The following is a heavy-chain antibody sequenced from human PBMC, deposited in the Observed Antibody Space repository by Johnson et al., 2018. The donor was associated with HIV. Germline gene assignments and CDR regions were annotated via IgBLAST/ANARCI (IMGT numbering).Heavy chain of an antibody. D-gene: IGHD3-10*01. V-gene: IGHV3-NL1*01. CDR1: GLSFSNFG. J-gene: IGHJ3*01. CDR3: ARDRDYGSGAFDV. CDR2: INWNGGST. Sequence: VQVVESGGGVVQPGRSLRLSCAASGLSFSNFGIHWVRQAPGKGLEWVSGINWNGGSTGYADSVKGRFTISRDNSKNTLYLQMNSLRAEDTAVYYCARDRDYGSGAFDVWGQGTMVTVSS.